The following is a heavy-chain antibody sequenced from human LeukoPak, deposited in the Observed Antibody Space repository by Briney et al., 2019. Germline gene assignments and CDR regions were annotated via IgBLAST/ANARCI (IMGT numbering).Heavy chain of an antibody. CDR2: ISSGGTTL. D-gene: IGHD6-19*01. V-gene: IGHV3-48*03. J-gene: IGHJ4*02. CDR3: ARVKGSGWYEVDY. CDR1: GFTFSSYE. Sequence: GGSLRLSCAASGFTFSSYEMNWARQAPGKGLEWVSYISSGGTTLYYADSVKGRFTISRDNVKNSLYLQMNSLSAEDTGVYYCARVKGSGWYEVDYWGQGTLVTVSS.